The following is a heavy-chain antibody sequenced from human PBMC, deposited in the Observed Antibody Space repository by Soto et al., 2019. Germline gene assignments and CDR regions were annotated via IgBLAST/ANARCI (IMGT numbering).Heavy chain of an antibody. J-gene: IGHJ6*02. Sequence: QVQLVESGGGVVQPGRSLRLSCAASGFTFSSYGMHWVRQAPGKGLEWVAVISYDGSNKYYADSVKGRFTISRDNSKNTLYLKMNSLRAEDTAVYYCAKDTVKAAAGTGTYSCYGMDVWGQGTPVTVSS. CDR3: AKDTVKAAAGTGTYSCYGMDV. V-gene: IGHV3-30*18. D-gene: IGHD6-13*01. CDR2: ISYDGSNK. CDR1: GFTFSSYG.